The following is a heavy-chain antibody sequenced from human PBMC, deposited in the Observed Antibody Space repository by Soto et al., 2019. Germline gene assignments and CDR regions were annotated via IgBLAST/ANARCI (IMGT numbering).Heavy chain of an antibody. Sequence: PGESLKISFKGSGYSFTSYLICWVRQMPGKGLEWMGIIYPGDSDTRYSPSFQGQVTISADKSISTAYLQWSSLKASDTAMYYCARHKGALDDFWGPYFDYCGQGTLLTLSS. CDR2: IYPGDSDT. CDR1: GYSFTSYL. V-gene: IGHV5-51*01. J-gene: IGHJ4*02. CDR3: ARHKGALDDFWGPYFDY. D-gene: IGHD3-3*01.